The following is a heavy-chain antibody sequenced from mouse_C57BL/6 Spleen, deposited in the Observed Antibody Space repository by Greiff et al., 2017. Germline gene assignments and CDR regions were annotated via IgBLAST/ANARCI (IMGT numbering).Heavy chain of an antibody. Sequence: EVQLQQSGPELVKPGASVKISCKASGYSFTGYYMNWVKQSPEKSLEWIGEINPSTGGTTYNQKFKAKATLTVDKSSSTAYMQLKSLTSEDSAVYYCARSDWDEGAWFAYGGQGTLVTVSA. CDR2: INPSTGGT. CDR3: ARSDWDEGAWFAY. CDR1: GYSFTGYY. V-gene: IGHV1-42*01. D-gene: IGHD4-1*01. J-gene: IGHJ3*01.